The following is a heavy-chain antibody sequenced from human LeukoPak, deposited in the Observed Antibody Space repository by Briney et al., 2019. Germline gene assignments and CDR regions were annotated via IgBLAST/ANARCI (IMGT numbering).Heavy chain of an antibody. CDR3: ARDGLLWFGELLYAFDI. Sequence: GASVKVSCKASGYTFTGYYMHWVRQAPGQGLEWMGWINPNSGGTNYAQKFQGRVTMTRDTSISTAYMELSRPRSDDTAVYYCARDGLLWFGELLYAFDIWGQGTMVTVSS. J-gene: IGHJ3*02. V-gene: IGHV1-2*02. D-gene: IGHD3-10*01. CDR1: GYTFTGYY. CDR2: INPNSGGT.